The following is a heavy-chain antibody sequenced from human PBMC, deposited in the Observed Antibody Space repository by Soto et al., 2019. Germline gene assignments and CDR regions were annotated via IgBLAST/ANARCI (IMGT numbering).Heavy chain of an antibody. J-gene: IGHJ6*03. CDR1: GGTLSSYS. D-gene: IGHD5-12*01. CDR3: ARVTGGHDSGGNYMDV. Sequence: QVQLVQSGPEVKKPGSSVKVSCKTSGGTLSSYSISWVRQAPGRGLEWVGRIITFVGKANVAQQFQGRVTITADRSTDTTYMELRRLTSDDTAVYYGARVTGGHDSGGNYMDVWGTGTTVTVSS. V-gene: IGHV1-69*08. CDR2: IITFVGKA.